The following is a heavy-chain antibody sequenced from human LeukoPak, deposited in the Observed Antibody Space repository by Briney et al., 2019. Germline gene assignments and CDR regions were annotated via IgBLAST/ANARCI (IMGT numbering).Heavy chain of an antibody. V-gene: IGHV3-23*01. CDR1: GFTFSSYA. J-gene: IGHJ4*02. Sequence: GGSLRLSYAASGFTFSSYAMSWVRQAPGKGLEWVSGISSSGDSIYYADSVKGRFTISRDTSKNALYLQMNSLRAEDTAVYYCAKGRHGYIFYFDYWGQGTVVTVSS. D-gene: IGHD5-18*01. CDR3: AKGRHGYIFYFDY. CDR2: ISSSGDSI.